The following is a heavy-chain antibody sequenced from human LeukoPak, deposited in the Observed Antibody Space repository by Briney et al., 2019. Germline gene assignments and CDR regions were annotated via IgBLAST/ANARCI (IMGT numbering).Heavy chain of an antibody. CDR1: GYSFTTYG. V-gene: IGHV1-3*01. Sequence: ASVKVSCKASGYSFTTYGMNWVPQAPGQGLEWMGWINAGNGNTKYSQKFQGRVTITRDTSASTVYMELSSLRSEDTAVYYCARDIDRVFNWFDPWGQGTLVTVSS. CDR3: ARDIDRVFNWFDP. D-gene: IGHD6-13*01. J-gene: IGHJ5*02. CDR2: INAGNGNT.